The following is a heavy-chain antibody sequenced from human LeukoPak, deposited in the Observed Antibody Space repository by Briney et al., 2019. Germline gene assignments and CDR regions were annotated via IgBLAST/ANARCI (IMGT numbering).Heavy chain of an antibody. J-gene: IGHJ4*02. V-gene: IGHV3-64D*06. CDR2: ISGSGNGFSI. D-gene: IGHD1-26*01. CDR1: GFVFTIYT. Sequence: QPGGSLRLSCSASGFVFTIYTMYWVRQAPGKGPEYVSTISGSGNGFSIYYADSVKGRFTISRDDSKSILYLQMNGLRSEDTAVYYCVKDFGRIRGTPDSWGQGTLVTASS. CDR3: VKDFGRIRGTPDS.